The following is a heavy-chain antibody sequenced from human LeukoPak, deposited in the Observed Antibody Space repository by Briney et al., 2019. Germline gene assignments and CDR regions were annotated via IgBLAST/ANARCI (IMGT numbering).Heavy chain of an antibody. CDR2: VNRDGSET. CDR3: ARNNGMDV. J-gene: IGHJ6*02. CDR1: GFGLSSHW. V-gene: IGHV3-7*03. Sequence: GGSLRLSCAASGFGLSSHWMTWVRQVPGRGPEWVANVNRDGSETYYLDSVKGRFTISKDNAKNSLYLQMNSLRAEDTAFYHCARNNGMDVWGQGTTVIVSS.